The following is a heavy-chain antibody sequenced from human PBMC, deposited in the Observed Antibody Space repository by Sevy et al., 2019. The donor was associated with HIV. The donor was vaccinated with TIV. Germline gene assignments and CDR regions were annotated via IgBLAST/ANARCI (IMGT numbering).Heavy chain of an antibody. CDR1: GFTFSDHY. CDR2: SRNKANRYST. CDR3: TRADYGTHPFDF. V-gene: IGHV3-72*01. J-gene: IGHJ4*02. Sequence: GGSLRLSCAASGFTFSDHYMDWVRQAPGKGLEWVGRSRNKANRYSTEYAASVRGRFTISRDDSKYSLFLQMDTLKTEDTAVYYCTRADYGTHPFDFWGQGTLVTVSS. D-gene: IGHD3-16*01.